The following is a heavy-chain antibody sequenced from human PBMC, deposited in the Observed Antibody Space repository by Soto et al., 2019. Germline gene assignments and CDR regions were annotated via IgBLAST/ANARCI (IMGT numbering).Heavy chain of an antibody. V-gene: IGHV3-23*01. D-gene: IGHD3-10*01. J-gene: IGHJ4*02. CDR2: ISGSGGST. CDR1: GFTFSSYA. Sequence: EVQLLESGGGLVQPGGSLRLSCAASGFTFSSYAMSWVRQAPGKGLEWVSAISGSGGSTYYADSVKGRFTISRDNSKNTLYLQMNSLGAEDTAVYYCAKRIGLLWFGELLSGLDYWGQGTLVTVSS. CDR3: AKRIGLLWFGELLSGLDY.